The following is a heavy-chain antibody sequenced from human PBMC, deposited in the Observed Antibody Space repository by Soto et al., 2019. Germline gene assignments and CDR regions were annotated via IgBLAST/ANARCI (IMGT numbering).Heavy chain of an antibody. CDR1: GGTFSRYS. V-gene: IGHV1-69*08. CDR2: IIPIFGIP. Sequence: QFQLVQSGAEVKKPGSSVKVSCKASGGTFSRYSITWVRQAPGHGLEWIGRIIPIFGIPTYAQKFQVRVTIPADESTSTAYMELSSLRSDDTAVYYCAREDRDRETGLVPAAIDGMDVWGQGTTVTVSS. CDR3: AREDRDRETGLVPAAIDGMDV. J-gene: IGHJ6*02. D-gene: IGHD2-2*01.